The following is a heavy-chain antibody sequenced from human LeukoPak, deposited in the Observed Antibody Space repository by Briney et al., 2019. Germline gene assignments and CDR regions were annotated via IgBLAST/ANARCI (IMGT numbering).Heavy chain of an antibody. Sequence: SETLSLMCSVYGGSFSGYYWSWIRQPPGKGLEWIGEINHSGSTNYNPSLKSRVTISVDTSKNQFSLKLSSVTAADTAVYYCARGRRTLYKMTPGDAFDIWGQGTMVTVSS. CDR2: INHSGST. CDR3: ARGRRTLYKMTPGDAFDI. V-gene: IGHV4-34*01. D-gene: IGHD3-16*01. CDR1: GGSFSGYY. J-gene: IGHJ3*02.